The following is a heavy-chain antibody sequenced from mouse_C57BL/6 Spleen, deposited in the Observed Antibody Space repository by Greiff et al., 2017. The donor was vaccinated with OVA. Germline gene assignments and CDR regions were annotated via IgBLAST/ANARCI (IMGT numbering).Heavy chain of an antibody. V-gene: IGHV1-52*01. D-gene: IGHD2-4*01. CDR1: GYTFTSYW. Sequence: VQLQQPGAELVRPGSSVKLSCKASGYTFTSYWMHWVKQRPRQGLEWIGDIDPSDSETHYNQKFKGKATLTVDKSSSTAYMQLSSLTSEDSAVYYCARKDYDEFAYWGQGTPVTVSA. CDR2: IDPSDSET. J-gene: IGHJ3*01. CDR3: ARKDYDEFAY.